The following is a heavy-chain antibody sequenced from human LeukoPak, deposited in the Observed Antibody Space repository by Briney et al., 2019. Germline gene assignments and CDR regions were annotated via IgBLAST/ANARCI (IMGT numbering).Heavy chain of an antibody. CDR1: GFTFSSYE. CDR3: ARARGGVIVALNY. Sequence: PGGSLRLSCAASGFTFSSYEMNWVRQAPGKGLEWVSYISSSGSTIYYADSVKGRFTISRDNAKNSLYLQMNSLRAEDTAVYYCARARGGVIVALNYWGQGTLVTVSS. J-gene: IGHJ4*02. D-gene: IGHD3-16*02. V-gene: IGHV3-48*03. CDR2: ISSSGSTI.